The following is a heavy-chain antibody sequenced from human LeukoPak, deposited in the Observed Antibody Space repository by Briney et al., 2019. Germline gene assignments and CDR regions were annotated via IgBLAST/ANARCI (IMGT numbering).Heavy chain of an antibody. Sequence: QPGGSLRLSCAASGFSFSSYAMTWVRQVPGKGLEWVSAISGSGRGTYYADSVKGRFTISRDNSKSTLYLQMNSLRHEDTAVYYCAKDPLVRGVTYDFWGQGTLVTVSS. J-gene: IGHJ4*02. V-gene: IGHV3-23*01. CDR1: GFSFSSYA. CDR3: AKDPLVRGVTYDF. CDR2: ISGSGRGT. D-gene: IGHD3-10*01.